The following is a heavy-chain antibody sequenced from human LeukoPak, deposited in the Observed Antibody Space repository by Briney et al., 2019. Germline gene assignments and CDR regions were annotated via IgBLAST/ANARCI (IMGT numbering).Heavy chain of an antibody. CDR1: GFTFSSYG. D-gene: IGHD3-22*01. V-gene: IGHV3-33*01. CDR2: IWYDGSNK. Sequence: GGSLRLSCAASGFTFSSYGMHWVRQAPGKGPEWVAVIWYDGSNKYYADSVKGRFTISRDNSKNTLYLQMDSLRAEDTAVYYCARERILGIYDSSGLDYWGQGTLVTVSS. CDR3: ARERILGIYDSSGLDY. J-gene: IGHJ4*02.